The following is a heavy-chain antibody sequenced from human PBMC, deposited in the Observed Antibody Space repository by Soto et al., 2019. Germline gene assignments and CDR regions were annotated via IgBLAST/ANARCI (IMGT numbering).Heavy chain of an antibody. Sequence: QVQLQESGPGLVKPSGTLSLTCAVSGGSISSSNWWSWVRQPPGKGLEWIGEIYHSGRTNYNPSLKTRVTISVDKSKILFSLKLTSVTAADTAVYNCARVGCSGGTCYSEKYYFDYWGQGTLVTVSS. CDR3: ARVGCSGGTCYSEKYYFDY. CDR2: IYHSGRT. V-gene: IGHV4-4*02. J-gene: IGHJ4*02. CDR1: GGSISSSNW. D-gene: IGHD2-15*01.